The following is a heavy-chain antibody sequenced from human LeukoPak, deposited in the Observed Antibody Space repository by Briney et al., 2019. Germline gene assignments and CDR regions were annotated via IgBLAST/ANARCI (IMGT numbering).Heavy chain of an antibody. Sequence: SETLSLTCTVSGDSISSYYWSWVRQPAGKGLEWIGRIHPSGSTNYNPSLKSRVTLSVDTSKNQFSLKLSSVTAADTAVYYCARGPPPDFDYWGRGTLVTVSS. J-gene: IGHJ4*02. CDR1: GDSISSYY. CDR3: ARGPPPDFDY. V-gene: IGHV4-4*07. CDR2: IHPSGST.